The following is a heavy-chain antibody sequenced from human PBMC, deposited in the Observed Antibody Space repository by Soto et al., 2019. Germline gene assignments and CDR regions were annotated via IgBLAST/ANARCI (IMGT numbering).Heavy chain of an antibody. J-gene: IGHJ6*02. CDR1: GFTFSSYS. CDR3: AGTSSHVFYGMDV. V-gene: IGHV3-48*02. CDR2: ISSSSSTI. D-gene: IGHD2-2*01. Sequence: PGGSLRLSCGASGFTFSSYSMNWVRQAPGKGLEWVSYISSSSSTIYYADSVKGRFTISRDNAKNSLYLQMNSLRDEDTAVYYCAGTSSHVFYGMDVWGQGTTVTVSS.